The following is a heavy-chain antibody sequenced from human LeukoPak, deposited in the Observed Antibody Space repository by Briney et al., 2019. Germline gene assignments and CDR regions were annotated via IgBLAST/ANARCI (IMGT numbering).Heavy chain of an antibody. CDR1: GGSISSHD. CDR2: IYISGSP. J-gene: IGHJ6*03. V-gene: IGHV4-4*07. Sequence: SETLSLTCTVSGGSISSHDWTWIRQPAGKGLEWIGRIYISGSPNYNPSLKSRVTMSVDTSKNQFSLKLSSVTAADTAVYYCAREPRYCSSTSCRGYYYYYMDVWGKGTTVTISS. CDR3: AREPRYCSSTSCRGYYYYYMDV. D-gene: IGHD2-2*01.